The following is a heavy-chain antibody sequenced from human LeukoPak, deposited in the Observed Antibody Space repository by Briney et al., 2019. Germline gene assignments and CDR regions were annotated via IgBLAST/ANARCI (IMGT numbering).Heavy chain of an antibody. CDR2: IDYSGSA. CDR3: ASESGDLGGGYSYYFDY. D-gene: IGHD4-23*01. CDR1: GGSISTYY. J-gene: IGHJ4*02. Sequence: SEPLSLTCTGSGGSISTYYGSWIRQPPGKGLEWIGYIDYSGSANFNPPLKSRVTISVDTSKHQFSLRLSSVTAADTAVYYCASESGDLGGGYSYYFDYWGQGTLVTVSS. V-gene: IGHV4-59*01.